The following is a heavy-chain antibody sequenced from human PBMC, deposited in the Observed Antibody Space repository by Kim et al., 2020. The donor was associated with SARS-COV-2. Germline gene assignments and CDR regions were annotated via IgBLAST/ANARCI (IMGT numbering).Heavy chain of an antibody. Sequence: GESLKISCKGSGYSFTSYWIGWVRQMPGKGLEWMGIIYPGDSDTRYSPSFQGQVTISADKSISTAYLQCSSLKASDTAMYYCARHGLPYSSGPLGGMDVWGEGTTVTVSS. CDR1: GYSFTSYW. V-gene: IGHV5-51*01. D-gene: IGHD6-19*01. CDR3: ARHGLPYSSGPLGGMDV. J-gene: IGHJ6*04. CDR2: IYPGDSDT.